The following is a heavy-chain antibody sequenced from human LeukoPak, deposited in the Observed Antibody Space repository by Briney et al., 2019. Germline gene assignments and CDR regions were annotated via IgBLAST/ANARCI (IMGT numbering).Heavy chain of an antibody. CDR2: FYHSGST. CDR3: ARETTGWYRALDS. Sequence: SETLSLTCAVSGGPFGGGGITGGWIRHLPEKGLGWIGYFYHSGSTHYNPSLKSRVTISVDRSENRISLKLRSVSAADTAVYYCARETTGWYRALDSWGQGTLVTVSS. J-gene: IGHJ4*02. D-gene: IGHD6-19*01. CDR1: GGPFGGGGIT. V-gene: IGHV4-30-2*01.